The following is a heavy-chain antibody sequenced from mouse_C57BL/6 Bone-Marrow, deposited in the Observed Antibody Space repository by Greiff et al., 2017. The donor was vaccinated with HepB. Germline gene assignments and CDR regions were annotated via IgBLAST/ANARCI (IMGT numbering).Heavy chain of an antibody. CDR3: ARGLPYPRGYAMDY. CDR1: GYTFTSYW. CDR2: IDPSDSYT. V-gene: IGHV1-59*01. J-gene: IGHJ4*01. Sequence: QVQLQQPGAELVRPGTSVKLSCKASGYTFTSYWMHWVKQRPGQGLEWIGVIDPSDSYTNYNQKFKGKATLTVDTSSSTAYMQLSSLTSEDSAVYYCARGLPYPRGYAMDYWGQGTSVTVSS. D-gene: IGHD2-12*01.